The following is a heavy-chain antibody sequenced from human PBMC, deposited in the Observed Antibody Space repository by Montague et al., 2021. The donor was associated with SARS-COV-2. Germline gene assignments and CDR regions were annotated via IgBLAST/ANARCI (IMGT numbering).Heavy chain of an antibody. CDR1: GGSISSSSYY. CDR2: IYYSGST. CDR3: ARGYQLRSLEWSSRQSTFDY. D-gene: IGHD3-3*01. J-gene: IGHJ4*02. Sequence: SETLSLTCTVSGGSISSSSYYWGWIRQPPGKGLEWIGNIYYSGSTYYNPSLKSRVTISADTTKNQFSLKLRSVTAADTAVYYCARGYQLRSLEWSSRQSTFDYWGQGTLVTVSS. V-gene: IGHV4-39*01.